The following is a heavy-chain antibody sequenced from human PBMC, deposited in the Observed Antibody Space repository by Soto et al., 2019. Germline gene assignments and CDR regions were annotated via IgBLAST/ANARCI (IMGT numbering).Heavy chain of an antibody. D-gene: IGHD3-10*01. CDR3: ARGRVRLLWFGELGMDV. V-gene: IGHV4-34*01. J-gene: IGHJ6*02. CDR1: GGSFSGYY. CDR2: INHSGST. Sequence: SETLSLTCAVYGGSFSGYYWSWIRQPPGKGLEWIGEINHSGSTNYNPSLKSRVTISVDTSKNQFSLKLSSVTAADTAVYYCARGRVRLLWFGELGMDVWGQGTTVTVSS.